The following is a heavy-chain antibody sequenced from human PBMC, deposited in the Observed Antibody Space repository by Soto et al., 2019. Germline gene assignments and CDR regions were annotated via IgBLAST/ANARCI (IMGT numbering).Heavy chain of an antibody. Sequence: GGSLRLSCAASGFTFSSYGMHWVRQAPGKGLEWVAVISYDGSNKYYADSVKGRFTISRDNSKNTLYLQMNSLRAEDTAVYYCAKDKVVVIQYYFDYWGQGTLVTVSS. CDR1: GFTFSSYG. J-gene: IGHJ4*02. V-gene: IGHV3-30*18. CDR2: ISYDGSNK. CDR3: AKDKVVVIQYYFDY. D-gene: IGHD3-22*01.